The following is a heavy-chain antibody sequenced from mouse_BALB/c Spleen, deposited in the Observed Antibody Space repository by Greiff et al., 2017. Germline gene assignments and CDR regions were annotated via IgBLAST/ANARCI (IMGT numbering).Heavy chain of an antibody. Sequence: VKLVESGPGLVAPSQSLSITCTVSGFSLTSYGVHWVRQPPGKGLEWLGVIWAGGSTNYNSALMSRLSISKDNSKSQVFLKMNSLQTDDTAMYYCASQPPFDYGSSFDYWGQGTTLTVSS. CDR1: GFSLTSYG. D-gene: IGHD1-1*01. J-gene: IGHJ2*01. CDR2: IWAGGST. CDR3: ASQPPFDYGSSFDY. V-gene: IGHV2-9*02.